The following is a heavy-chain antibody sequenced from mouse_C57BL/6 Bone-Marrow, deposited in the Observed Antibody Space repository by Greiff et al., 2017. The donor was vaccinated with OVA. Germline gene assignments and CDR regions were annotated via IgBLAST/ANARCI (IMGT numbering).Heavy chain of an antibody. D-gene: IGHD2-4*01. J-gene: IGHJ2*01. CDR1: GYSITSGYY. CDR3: AREGLRGPYFDY. V-gene: IGHV3-6*01. CDR2: ISYDGSN. Sequence: EVQLQQSGPGLVKPSQSLSLTCSVTGYSITSGYYWNWIRQFPGNKLEWMGYISYDGSNNYNPSLKNRISITRDTSKNQFFLKLNSVTTEDTATYYCAREGLRGPYFDYWGQGTTLTVSS.